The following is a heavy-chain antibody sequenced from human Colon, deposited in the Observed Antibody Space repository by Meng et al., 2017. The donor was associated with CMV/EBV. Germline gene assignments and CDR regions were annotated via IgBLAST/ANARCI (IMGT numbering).Heavy chain of an antibody. CDR3: ARDSCSATRCHALDV. Sequence: GESLKISCAASGFTFSSYGMNWVRQAPGRGLEWVASIVTTGSAVYYADSVKGRFTISRDNAKNSLYLQMDSLTAEDTGVYFCARDSCSATRCHALDVWGQGTTVTVSS. V-gene: IGHV3-21*01. J-gene: IGHJ6*02. D-gene: IGHD2-15*01. CDR2: IVTTGSAV. CDR1: GFTFSSYG.